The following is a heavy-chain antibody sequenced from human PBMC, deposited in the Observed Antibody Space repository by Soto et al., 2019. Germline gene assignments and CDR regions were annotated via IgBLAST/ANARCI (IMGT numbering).Heavy chain of an antibody. J-gene: IGHJ3*01. Sequence: ELQLSQSGGGLVQRGGSLRLSCEGSGFTFGDYGINWIRQAPGKGLEWVSGISGSGNQIDYSDSVEGRFTVSRDNFKNTGYLEKNCLCAGDTAVYFCAKNQDWTRSDPGAFDVWGQGTMVTVSS. CDR2: ISGSGNQI. D-gene: IGHD1-1*01. CDR3: AKNQDWTRSDPGAFDV. V-gene: IGHV3-23*01. CDR1: GFTFGDYG.